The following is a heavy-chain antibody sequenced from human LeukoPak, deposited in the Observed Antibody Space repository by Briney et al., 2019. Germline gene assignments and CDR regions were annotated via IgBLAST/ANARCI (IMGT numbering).Heavy chain of an antibody. D-gene: IGHD3-22*01. Sequence: GGSLRLSCAASGFTFSSYSMNWVRQAPGKGLEWVSYISSSSSTIYYADSVKGRFTISRDNAKNSLYLQMNSLRAEDTAVYYCAKTYYYDSSGYYPLFNWFDPWGQGTLVTVSS. V-gene: IGHV3-48*01. J-gene: IGHJ5*02. CDR1: GFTFSSYS. CDR2: ISSSSSTI. CDR3: AKTYYYDSSGYYPLFNWFDP.